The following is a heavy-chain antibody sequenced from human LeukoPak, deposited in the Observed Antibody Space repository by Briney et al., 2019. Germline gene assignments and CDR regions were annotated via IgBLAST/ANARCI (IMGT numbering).Heavy chain of an antibody. Sequence: GGSLGLSCAASGFTFSSYAMSWVRQAPGKGLEWVSAISSSGGSTYYADSVKGRFTISRDNSKNTLYLQMNSLRAEDTAVYYCAKKGGVPGYSSGWYGAFDIWGQGTMVTVSS. J-gene: IGHJ3*02. D-gene: IGHD6-19*01. CDR2: ISSSGGST. CDR3: AKKGGVPGYSSGWYGAFDI. CDR1: GFTFSSYA. V-gene: IGHV3-23*01.